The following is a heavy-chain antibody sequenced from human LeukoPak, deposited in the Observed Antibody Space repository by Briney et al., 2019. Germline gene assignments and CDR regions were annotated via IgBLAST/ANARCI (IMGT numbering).Heavy chain of an antibody. CDR3: AKDTTMMIVAAPMSNAFDI. J-gene: IGHJ3*02. Sequence: PGRSLRLSCAASTFTFSSFGMHWVRQAPGKGMEWVTGISHDGNDKYYADSVKGRFTISRDNSKNRLYLQMNSLRPDDTAVYFCAKDTTMMIVAAPMSNAFDIWGQGTMVTVSS. V-gene: IGHV3-30*18. CDR2: ISHDGNDK. D-gene: IGHD3-22*01. CDR1: TFTFSSFG.